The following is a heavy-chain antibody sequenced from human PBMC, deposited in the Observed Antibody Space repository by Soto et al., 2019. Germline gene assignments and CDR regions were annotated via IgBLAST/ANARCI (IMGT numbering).Heavy chain of an antibody. V-gene: IGHV1-18*04. D-gene: IGHD3-3*01. J-gene: IGHJ6*02. CDR2: ISGYNGDT. CDR3: ARASLTIFGAPYGMDV. CDR1: GYPFTRYS. Sequence: ASVKVSFKASGYPFTRYSIRWLRQAPGQGLEWMGWISGYNGDTEYSKNFQGRLTMTIDTSTTTASMELRSLRSDDTAVYYCARASLTIFGAPYGMDVWGQGTSVTVSS.